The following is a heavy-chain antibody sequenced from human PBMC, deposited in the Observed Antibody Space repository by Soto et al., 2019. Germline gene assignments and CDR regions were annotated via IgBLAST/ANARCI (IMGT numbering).Heavy chain of an antibody. J-gene: IGHJ6*02. CDR2: ISAYNGNT. CDR3: AREAVAGGIYYYYYGMDV. Sequence: GASVKVSCKASGYTFTSYGISWVRQAPGQGLEWMGWISAYNGNTNYAQKLQGRVTMTTDTSTSTAYMELRSLRSDDTAVYYCAREAVAGGIYYYYYGMDVWGQGTTVTVSS. CDR1: GYTFTSYG. D-gene: IGHD6-19*01. V-gene: IGHV1-18*04.